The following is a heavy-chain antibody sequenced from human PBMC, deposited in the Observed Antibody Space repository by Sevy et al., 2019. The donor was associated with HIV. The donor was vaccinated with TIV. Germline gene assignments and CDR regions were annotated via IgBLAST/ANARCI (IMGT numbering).Heavy chain of an antibody. CDR2: IRSKDYGGAT. CDR1: GFTFGDYA. Sequence: GGSLRLSCTGSGFTFGDYAMSWFRQAPGMGLEWVGFIRSKDYGGATEYAASVKGRLTISRDGSKSIADLQMNSLKTEDTAVYYCTRGYYYDSSGYSDYWGQGTLVTVSS. D-gene: IGHD3-22*01. V-gene: IGHV3-49*01. CDR3: TRGYYYDSSGYSDY. J-gene: IGHJ4*02.